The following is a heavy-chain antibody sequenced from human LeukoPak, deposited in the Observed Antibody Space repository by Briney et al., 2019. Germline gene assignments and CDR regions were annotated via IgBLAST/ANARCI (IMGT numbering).Heavy chain of an antibody. V-gene: IGHV3-7*03. CDR2: IKQDGSEK. CDR1: GFTFSSYW. D-gene: IGHD3-9*01. Sequence: GGSLRLSCAASGFTFSSYWMSWVRQAPGKGLEWVANIKQDGSEKYYVDSVKGRFTISRDNAKNRLYLQMNSLRAEDTAVYYCARTQYYDILTGYSPFFDYWGQGTLVTVSS. J-gene: IGHJ4*02. CDR3: ARTQYYDILTGYSPFFDY.